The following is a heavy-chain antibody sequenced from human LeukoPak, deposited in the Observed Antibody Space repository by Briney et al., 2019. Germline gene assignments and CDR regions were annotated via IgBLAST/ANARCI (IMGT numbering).Heavy chain of an antibody. CDR3: ARDDGDGYNYDY. CDR2: ISSSSYI. Sequence: GGSLRLSCAASGFTFSSYSMNWVRQAPGKGLEWVSSISSSSYIYYADSVKGRFTISRDNAKNSLYLQMNSLRAEDTAVYYCARDDGDGYNYDYWGQGTLVTVSS. V-gene: IGHV3-21*04. J-gene: IGHJ4*02. D-gene: IGHD5-24*01. CDR1: GFTFSSYS.